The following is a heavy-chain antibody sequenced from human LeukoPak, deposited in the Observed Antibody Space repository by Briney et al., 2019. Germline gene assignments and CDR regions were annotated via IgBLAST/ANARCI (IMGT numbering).Heavy chain of an antibody. CDR1: GYSISSSSYY. CDR3: ARGHGKSMATMED. Sequence: SETLSLTCTVSGYSISSSSYYWGWIRQPPGKGLEWIGSIYYSGSTYYNPSLKSRVTISVDTSKNQFSPKLSSVTAADTAVYYCARGHGKSMATMEDWGQGTLVTVSS. CDR2: IYYSGST. V-gene: IGHV4-39*01. J-gene: IGHJ4*02. D-gene: IGHD5-24*01.